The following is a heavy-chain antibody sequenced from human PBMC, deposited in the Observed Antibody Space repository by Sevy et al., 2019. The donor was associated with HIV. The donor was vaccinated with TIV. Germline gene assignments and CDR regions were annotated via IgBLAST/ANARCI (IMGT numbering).Heavy chain of an antibody. Sequence: ASEKVSCKVSGYTLTELSMHWMRQAPGKGLEWMGGFDPEDGETIYAQKFQGRVTMTEDTSTDTAYMELSSLRSEDTAMYYCATAGYSSSWYRWNWFDPWGQGTLVTVSS. J-gene: IGHJ5*02. CDR2: FDPEDGET. V-gene: IGHV1-24*01. CDR3: ATAGYSSSWYRWNWFDP. D-gene: IGHD6-13*01. CDR1: GYTLTELS.